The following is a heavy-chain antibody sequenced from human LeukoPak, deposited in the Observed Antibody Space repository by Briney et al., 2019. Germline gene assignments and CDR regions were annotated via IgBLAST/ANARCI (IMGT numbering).Heavy chain of an antibody. CDR2: IRYDGSNK. J-gene: IGHJ5*02. V-gene: IGHV3-30*02. D-gene: IGHD3-22*01. Sequence: PGGSLRLSCAASGFTFSSYGMHWVRQAPGKGLEWVAFIRYDGSNKYYADSVKGRFTISRDNSKNTLYLQMNSLRAEDTAVYYCAKRGRGDAYYYDSSGSFDPWGQGTLVTVSS. CDR1: GFTFSSYG. CDR3: AKRGRGDAYYYDSSGSFDP.